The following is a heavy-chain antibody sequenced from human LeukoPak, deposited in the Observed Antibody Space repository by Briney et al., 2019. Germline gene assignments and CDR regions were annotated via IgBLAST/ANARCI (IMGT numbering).Heavy chain of an antibody. J-gene: IGHJ4*02. D-gene: IGHD5-18*01. CDR1: X. CDR3: ARRPIYSYGLGY. V-gene: IGHV1-8*01. Sequence: XXNXXRQATGQXXEWMGWMNPNSGNTGYAQKFQGRVTMTRNTSISTAYMELSSLRSEDTAVYYCARRPIYSYGLGYWGQGTLVTVSS. CDR2: MNPNSGNT.